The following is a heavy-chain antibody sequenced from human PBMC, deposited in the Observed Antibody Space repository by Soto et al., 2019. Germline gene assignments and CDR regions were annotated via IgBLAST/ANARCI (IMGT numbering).Heavy chain of an antibody. V-gene: IGHV3-33*01. D-gene: IGHD2-15*01. CDR3: ARSYCSGGTCYYMDV. Sequence: GGSLRLSCAASGFTFSSYGMHWVRQAPGKGLEWVAVIWYDGNNKYYADSVKGRFTISRDNSKNTLYLQMNSLRAEDTAVYYCARSYCSGGTCYYMDVWGNGTTVTVSS. CDR1: GFTFSSYG. CDR2: IWYDGNNK. J-gene: IGHJ6*03.